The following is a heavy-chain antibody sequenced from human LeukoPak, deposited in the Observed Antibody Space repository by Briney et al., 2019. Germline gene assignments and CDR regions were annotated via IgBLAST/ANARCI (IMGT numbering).Heavy chain of an antibody. CDR1: GFTFSSYS. J-gene: IGHJ4*02. D-gene: IGHD2-2*01. CDR2: ISSSSSYI. Sequence: GGSLRLSCAASGFTFSSYSLNWVRQAPGKGLGWVSSISSSSSYIYYADSVKGRFTISRDNAKNSLYLQMNSLRAEDTAVYYCARVSSYCSSTSCTGDYWGQGPLVTVSS. CDR3: ARVSSYCSSTSCTGDY. V-gene: IGHV3-21*01.